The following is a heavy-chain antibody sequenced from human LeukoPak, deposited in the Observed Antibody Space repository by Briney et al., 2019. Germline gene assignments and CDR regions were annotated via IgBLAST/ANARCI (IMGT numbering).Heavy chain of an antibody. CDR1: GYTFTSYY. V-gene: IGHV1-46*01. Sequence: ASVKVSCKASGYTFTSYYMHWGRQAPGQGLEWMGIINPSGGSTSYAQKFQGRVTMTRDMSTSTVYMELSSLRSEDTAVYYCAREAAAGGNYDYWGQGTLVTVSS. CDR3: AREAAAGGNYDY. CDR2: INPSGGST. D-gene: IGHD6-13*01. J-gene: IGHJ4*02.